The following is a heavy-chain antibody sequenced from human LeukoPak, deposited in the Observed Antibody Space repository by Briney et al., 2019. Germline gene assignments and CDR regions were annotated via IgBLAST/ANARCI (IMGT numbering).Heavy chain of an antibody. V-gene: IGHV4-59*12. CDR3: ASYRSPGGRAYYYYYMDV. CDR2: IYYSGST. J-gene: IGHJ6*03. CDR1: GGSISSYY. Sequence: SETLSLTCTVSGGSISSYYWSWIRQPPGKGLEWIGYIYYSGSTNYNPSLKSRVTISVDTSKNQFSLKLSSVTAADTAVYYCASYRSPGGRAYYYYYMDVWGKGTTVTVSS. D-gene: IGHD3-16*01.